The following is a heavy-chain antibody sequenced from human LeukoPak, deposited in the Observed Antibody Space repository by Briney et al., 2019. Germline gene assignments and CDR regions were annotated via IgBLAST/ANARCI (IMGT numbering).Heavy chain of an antibody. Sequence: PSETLSLTCTVSGGSISSYYWSWIRQPAGKGLEWIGRFYTSGSTKYNPSLKSRVTISVDTSKNQFSLKLSSVTAADTAVYYCARDFERGSSLDYWGQGTLVTVSS. CDR3: ARDFERGSSLDY. J-gene: IGHJ4*02. CDR1: GGSISSYY. V-gene: IGHV4-4*07. D-gene: IGHD1-26*01. CDR2: FYTSGST.